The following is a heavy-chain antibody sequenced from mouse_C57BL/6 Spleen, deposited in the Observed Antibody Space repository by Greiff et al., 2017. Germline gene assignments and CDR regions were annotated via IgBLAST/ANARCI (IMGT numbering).Heavy chain of an antibody. CDR1: GYTFTSYW. V-gene: IGHV1-55*01. D-gene: IGHD1-1*01. J-gene: IGHJ4*01. Sequence: QVQLKQPGAELVKPGASVKMSCKASGYTFTSYWITWVKQRPGQGLEWIGDIYPGSGSTNYNEKFKSKATLTVDPSSSTAYMPLSSLTSEDSAVYYGARFYYCDWEDYARDYWGQGTSVTVAA. CDR3: ARFYYCDWEDYARDY. CDR2: IYPGSGST.